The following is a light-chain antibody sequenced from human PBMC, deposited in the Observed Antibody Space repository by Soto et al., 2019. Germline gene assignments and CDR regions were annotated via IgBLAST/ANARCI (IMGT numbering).Light chain of an antibody. V-gene: IGKV3-15*01. J-gene: IGKJ1*01. Sequence: EIVMTQSPATLSVSPGERATLSCRASQSLNSNLAWYQQNPGQAPRLLIFGASTRATGIPVRFSGSGSGTEFTLTINSLQSEDFAVYYCQQYINWPPTFGQGTRVGVK. CDR1: QSLNSN. CDR3: QQYINWPPT. CDR2: GAS.